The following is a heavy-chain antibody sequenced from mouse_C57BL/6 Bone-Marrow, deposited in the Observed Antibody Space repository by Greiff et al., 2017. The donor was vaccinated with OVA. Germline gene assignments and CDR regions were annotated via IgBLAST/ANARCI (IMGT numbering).Heavy chain of an antibody. CDR3: AGIGFRFWYFEV. Sequence: QVTLKVCGPGILQPSQTLSLTCSFSGFSLSTFGMGVGWIRQPSGKGLEWLAHIWWDDDKYYNPALKSRLTISKDTSKHQVFLKIAHVDTAEPATYYGAGIGFRFWYFEVWGQGTRVTVSS. CDR2: IWWDDDK. J-gene: IGHJ1*01. V-gene: IGHV8-8*01. CDR1: GFSLSTFGMG.